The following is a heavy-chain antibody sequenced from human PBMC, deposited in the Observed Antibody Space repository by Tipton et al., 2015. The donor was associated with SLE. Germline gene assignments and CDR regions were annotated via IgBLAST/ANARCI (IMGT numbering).Heavy chain of an antibody. D-gene: IGHD5-12*01. J-gene: IGHJ4*02. CDR2: TYSSGTT. CDR1: GGSISSSGYY. V-gene: IGHV4-39*07. CDR3: ARGRGNVVATIPSVDYLDF. Sequence: TLSLTCTVSGGSISSSGYYWGWIRQPPGKGLEWIGTTYSSGTTNNNPSLKSRVSISVDTSKNQLSLRLTSVTAADTAVYFCARGRGNVVATIPSVDYLDFWGQGTLVTVSS.